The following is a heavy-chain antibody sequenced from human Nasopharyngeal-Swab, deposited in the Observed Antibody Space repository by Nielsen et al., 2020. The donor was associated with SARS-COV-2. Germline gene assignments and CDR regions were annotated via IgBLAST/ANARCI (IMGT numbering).Heavy chain of an antibody. D-gene: IGHD3-3*01. V-gene: IGHV1-2*04. Sequence: ASVTVSCMASGYTFTGYYIHWVRQAPGQGLAGMGWINPNSGGTNYAQKFQGWVTMTRDTSISTAYMELSRLRSDDTAVYYCARGPYYDFWSGYSSYYYMDVWGKGTTVTVSS. J-gene: IGHJ6*03. CDR1: GYTFTGYY. CDR2: INPNSGGT. CDR3: ARGPYYDFWSGYSSYYYMDV.